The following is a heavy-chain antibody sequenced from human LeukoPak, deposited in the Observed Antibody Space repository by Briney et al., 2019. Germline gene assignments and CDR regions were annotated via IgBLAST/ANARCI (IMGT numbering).Heavy chain of an antibody. D-gene: IGHD3-3*01. CDR2: IYHSGST. Sequence: SETLSLTCTVSGYSISSGYYWSWIRQPPGKGLEWIGYIYHSGSTYYNPSLKSRVTISVDRSKNQFSLKLSSVTAADTAVYYCARAEDFWSGHGIWGRGTLVTVSS. V-gene: IGHV4-38-2*02. CDR1: GYSISSGYY. J-gene: IGHJ2*01. CDR3: ARAEDFWSGHGI.